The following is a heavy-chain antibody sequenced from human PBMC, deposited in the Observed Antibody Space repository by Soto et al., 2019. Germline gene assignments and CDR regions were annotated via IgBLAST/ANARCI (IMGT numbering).Heavy chain of an antibody. CDR2: ISYDGSNK. CDR3: ARDSLAVTVGRGVLCVY. Sequence: GGSLRLSCAASGFTFSSYAMHWVRQAPGKGLEWVAVISYDGSNKYYADSVKGRFTISRDNSKNTLYLQMNSLRAEDTAVYYCARDSLAVTVGRGVLCVYWGQGTLVTVPS. J-gene: IGHJ4*02. CDR1: GFTFSSYA. V-gene: IGHV3-30-3*01. D-gene: IGHD6-19*01.